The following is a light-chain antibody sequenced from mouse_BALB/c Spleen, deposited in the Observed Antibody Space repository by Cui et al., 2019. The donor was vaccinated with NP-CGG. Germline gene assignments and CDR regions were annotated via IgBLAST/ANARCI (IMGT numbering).Light chain of an antibody. CDR3: ALWYSNHWV. CDR1: TGAVTTSNY. CDR2: GTN. Sequence: QAVVTQESALTPSPGETVTLTCRSSTGAVTTSNYAIWVQEKPDHLFTGLIGGTNNRTPGVPARFSGSLIGDKAALTITGAQTEDEAIYFCALWYSNHWVFGGGTKLTVL. J-gene: IGLJ1*01. V-gene: IGLV1*01.